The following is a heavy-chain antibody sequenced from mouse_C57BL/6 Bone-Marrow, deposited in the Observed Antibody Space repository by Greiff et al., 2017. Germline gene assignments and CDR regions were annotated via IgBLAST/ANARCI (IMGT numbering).Heavy chain of an antibody. CDR3: ARSPDGYYGFDY. V-gene: IGHV5-6*02. D-gene: IGHD2-3*01. CDR1: GFTFSSYG. Sequence: DVMLVESGGDLVKPGGSLKLSCAASGFTFSSYGMSWVRQTPDKRLEWVATISSGGSYTYYPDSVKGRFTISRDNAKNTLYLQMSSLKSEDTAMYYCARSPDGYYGFDYWGQGTTLTVSS. J-gene: IGHJ2*01. CDR2: ISSGGSYT.